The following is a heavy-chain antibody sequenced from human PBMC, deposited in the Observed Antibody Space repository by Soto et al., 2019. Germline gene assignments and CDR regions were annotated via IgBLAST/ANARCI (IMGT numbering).Heavy chain of an antibody. Sequence: SETLSLTCTVSGGSISSGDYYWSWIRQPPGKGLEWIGYIYYSGSTYDNPSLKSRVTISVDTSKNQFSLKLSSVTAADTAVYYCARGLVFLDRTIYYYGLDVWGQGTTVTVSS. J-gene: IGHJ6*02. CDR2: IYYSGST. CDR3: ARGLVFLDRTIYYYGLDV. V-gene: IGHV4-30-4*01. D-gene: IGHD3-3*01. CDR1: GGSISSGDYY.